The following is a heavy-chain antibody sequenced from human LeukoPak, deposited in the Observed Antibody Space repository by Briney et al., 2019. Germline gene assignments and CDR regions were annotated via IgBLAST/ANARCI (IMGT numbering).Heavy chain of an antibody. D-gene: IGHD3-22*01. CDR1: GFTFSGSD. J-gene: IGHJ4*02. CDR2: ITTNPKNYPI. Sequence: GSPKLSRAASGFTFSGSDFHWVRQASRKGLDWIGRITTNPKNYPIVYGPSVRGRFTVSRDASQNTAYLQMNSLKTEETAVYYCGSCDGSGTYCPTFWGEGALVTVSS. V-gene: IGHV3-73*01. CDR3: GSCDGSGTYCPTF.